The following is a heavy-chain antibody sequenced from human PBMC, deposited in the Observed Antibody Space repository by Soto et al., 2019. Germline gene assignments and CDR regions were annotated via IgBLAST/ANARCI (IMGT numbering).Heavy chain of an antibody. D-gene: IGHD6-19*01. V-gene: IGHV1-69*01. CDR2: IIPIFGTA. J-gene: IGHJ6*02. CDR3: STDGWDRDSYYYYCMDV. CDR1: GGTFSSYA. Sequence: QVQLVQSGAEVKKPGSSVKVSCKASGGTFSSYAISWVRQAPGQGLEWMGGIIPIFGTANYAQKFQGRVTITSDESTSTAYMELSSLRSEDMAVYYCSTDGWDRDSYYYYCMDVWGQGTTVTVSS.